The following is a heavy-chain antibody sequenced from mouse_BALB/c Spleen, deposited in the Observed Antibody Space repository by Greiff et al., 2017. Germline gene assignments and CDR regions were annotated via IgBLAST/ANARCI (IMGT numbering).Heavy chain of an antibody. CDR3: ARHPMYGDYSYAMDY. J-gene: IGHJ4*01. CDR1: GFTFRSYG. V-gene: IGHV5-6*03. D-gene: IGHD2-13*01. Sequence: EVKLMESGGGLVKPGGSLKLSCAASGFTFRSYGMSWVRQTPDKRLEWVATISSGGSYTYYPDSVKGRFTISRDNAKNTLYLQMSSLKSEDTAIYYCARHPMYGDYSYAMDYWGQGTSVTVSS. CDR2: ISSGGSYT.